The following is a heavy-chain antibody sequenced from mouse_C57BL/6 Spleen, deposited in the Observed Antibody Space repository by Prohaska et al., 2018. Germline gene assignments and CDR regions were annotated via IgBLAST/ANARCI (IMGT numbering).Heavy chain of an antibody. CDR2: INPNNGGT. CDR1: GHTITYYD. CDR3: AMYYYDY. V-gene: IGHV1-26*01. J-gene: IGHJ2*01. Sequence: LQISGQPSGHTITYYDMNWVKQSHGKSLEWIGDINPNNGGTSYNQKFKGKATLTVDQSSSSADIERRSMTYEECGVYYCAMYYYDYWGQGTTLTVSS.